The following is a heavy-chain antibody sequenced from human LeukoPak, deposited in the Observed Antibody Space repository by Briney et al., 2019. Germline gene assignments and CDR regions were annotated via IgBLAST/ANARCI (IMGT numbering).Heavy chain of an antibody. CDR2: IYPGDSDT. CDR3: ARQAYYDFWSGYHSYYYYMDV. D-gene: IGHD3-3*01. CDR1: GYSFTSYW. Sequence: GESLKISCKGSGYSFTSYWIGWARQMPGKGLEWMGIIYPGDSDTRYSPSFQGQVTISADKSISTAYLQWSSLKASDTAMYYCARQAYYDFWSGYHSYYYYMDVWGKGTTVTVSS. J-gene: IGHJ6*03. V-gene: IGHV5-51*01.